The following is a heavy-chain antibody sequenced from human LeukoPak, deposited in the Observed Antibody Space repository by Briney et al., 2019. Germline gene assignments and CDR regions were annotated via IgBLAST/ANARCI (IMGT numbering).Heavy chain of an antibody. CDR2: ISGSGNNR. V-gene: IGHV3-23*01. CDR3: ANLNTYSSSSFDY. J-gene: IGHJ4*02. CDR1: GFTFTSYA. Sequence: GGSLRLSCAASGFTFTSYAMSWVRQAPGKGLEWVSTISGSGNNRYYADSMKGRFTISRDNSRNTLYLQMNSLRAEDTAVYYCANLNTYSSSSFDYWGQGTLVTVSS. D-gene: IGHD6-13*01.